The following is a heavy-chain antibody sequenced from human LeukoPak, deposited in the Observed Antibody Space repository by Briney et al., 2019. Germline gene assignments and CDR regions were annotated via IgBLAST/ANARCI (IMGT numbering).Heavy chain of an antibody. V-gene: IGHV3-7*01. J-gene: IGHJ6*03. D-gene: IGHD3-3*01. Sequence: GGSLRLSCAASGFTFSSYWMSWVRQAPGKGLEWVANIKQDGSEKYYVDSVEGRFTISRDNAKNSLYLQMNSLRAEDTAVYYCARDPAYYDFWSGYSDESYYYYYYMDVWGKGTTVTVSS. CDR2: IKQDGSEK. CDR1: GFTFSSYW. CDR3: ARDPAYYDFWSGYSDESYYYYYYMDV.